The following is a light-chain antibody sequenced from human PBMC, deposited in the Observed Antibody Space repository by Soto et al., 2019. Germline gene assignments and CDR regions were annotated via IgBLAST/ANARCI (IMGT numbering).Light chain of an antibody. CDR1: QSISSW. Sequence: DIQMTQSPSTLSASVGDRVTITCRASQSISSWLAWYQQKPGKAPKLLIYKASGLESGVPSRFSGSGPGTEFTLTISSLQPDDFATYYCQQSYSTSITFGQGTRLEIK. J-gene: IGKJ5*01. CDR3: QQSYSTSIT. CDR2: KAS. V-gene: IGKV1-5*03.